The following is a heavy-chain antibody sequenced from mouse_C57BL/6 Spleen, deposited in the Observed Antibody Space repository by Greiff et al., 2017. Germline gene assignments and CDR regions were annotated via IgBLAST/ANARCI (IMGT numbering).Heavy chain of an antibody. J-gene: IGHJ4*01. V-gene: IGHV1-59*01. CDR2: IDPSDSYT. CDR1: GYTFTSYW. Sequence: QVQLQQPGAELVRPGTSVKLSCKASGYTFTSYWMHWVKQRPGQGLEWIGVIDPSDSYTNYNQKFKGKATFTVDTSSSTAYMQLSSLTSEDSAVYYCASGYAMDYWGQGTSVTVSS. CDR3: ASGYAMDY.